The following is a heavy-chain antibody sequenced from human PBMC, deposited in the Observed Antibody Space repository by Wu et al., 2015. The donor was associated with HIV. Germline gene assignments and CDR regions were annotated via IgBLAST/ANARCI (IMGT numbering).Heavy chain of an antibody. CDR3: AKVVHYYDGWGLDS. V-gene: IGHV1-18*01. CDR2: LSAHNGNT. CDR1: TYTFRTYG. D-gene: IGHD3-16*01. Sequence: QVKLMQSGPEVKRPGASVRVSCMASTYTFRTYGLAWVRQAPGQGLEWMGWLSAHNGNTNYAQKFQDRITISTDTSAKTAYLQLRSLKSDDTATYYCAKVVHYYDGWGLDSWGQGTLVTV. J-gene: IGHJ4*02.